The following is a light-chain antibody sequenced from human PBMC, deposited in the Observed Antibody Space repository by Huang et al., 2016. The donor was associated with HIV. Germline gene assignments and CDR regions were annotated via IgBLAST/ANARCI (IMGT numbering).Light chain of an antibody. J-gene: IGKJ2*01. CDR3: QQYYSAPYA. Sequence: DIVMTQSPDSLAVSLGGRATINCKSSQSLSYRSNNKNYLAWYQQKPGQPPKLLIYWASTRESGVPDRFGGSGSETDFTLTISSLQAEDVAMYYCQQYYSAPYAFGQGTKLEIK. CDR2: WAS. CDR1: QSLSYRSNNKNY. V-gene: IGKV4-1*01.